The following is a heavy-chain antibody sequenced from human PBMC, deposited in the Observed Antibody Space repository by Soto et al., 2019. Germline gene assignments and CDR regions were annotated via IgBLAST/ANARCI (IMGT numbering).Heavy chain of an antibody. D-gene: IGHD3-9*01. CDR1: EFTFSGFA. V-gene: IGHV3-73*02. J-gene: IGHJ6*02. CDR3: TPGPNSDILTDHYYGMDV. CDR2: IRTKANNYAT. Sequence: EVQLVESGGGLVQPGGSLKLSCAASEFTFSGFAMHWVRQASGKGLEWVGRIRTKANNYATAYAASVNGRFTISRDDSKNTAYLQMNSLKAADTAVYYCTPGPNSDILTDHYYGMDVWGQGTTVTVSS.